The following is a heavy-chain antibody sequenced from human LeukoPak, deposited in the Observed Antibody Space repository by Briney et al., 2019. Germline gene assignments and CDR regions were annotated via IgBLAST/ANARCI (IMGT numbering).Heavy chain of an antibody. V-gene: IGHV1-69*05. D-gene: IGHD1-26*01. CDR2: IIPIFGTA. Sequence: SVKVSCKASGGTFSSYTISWVRQAPGQGLEWMGRIIPIFGTANYAQKFQGRVTITTDESTSTAYMELSSLRSEDTAVHYCASVVGANDYWGQGTLVTVSS. CDR3: ASVVGANDY. CDR1: GGTFSSYT. J-gene: IGHJ4*02.